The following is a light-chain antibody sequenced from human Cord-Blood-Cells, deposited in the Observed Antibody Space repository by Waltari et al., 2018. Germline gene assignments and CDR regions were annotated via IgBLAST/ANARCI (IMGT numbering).Light chain of an antibody. V-gene: IGKV2-28*01. CDR2: LGS. Sequence: DIVMTQSPLSLPVTPGEPASISCRSSQSLLHSNGYNYLDWYLQKPGQSPQLLIYLGSNRXXXXXXXFSGSGSGTDFTLKISRVEAEDVVVYYCMQALQTPLTFGGGTKVEIK. J-gene: IGKJ4*01. CDR3: MQALQTPLT. CDR1: QSLLHSNGYNY.